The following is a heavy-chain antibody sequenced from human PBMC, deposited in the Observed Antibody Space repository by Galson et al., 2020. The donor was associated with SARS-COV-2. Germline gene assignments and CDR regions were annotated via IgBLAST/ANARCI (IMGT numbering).Heavy chain of an antibody. CDR3: ARQGLWESRHAP. D-gene: IGHD1-26*01. J-gene: IGHJ5*02. V-gene: IGHV4-39*01. CDR1: GASTSSSAYS. CDR2: INYSGST. Sequence: SQTPSLTCTVSGASTSSSAYSSVCIRPPPGNGLEWAGSINYSGSTYYNPSIKSRVTISVDPSKSEVSLTPTSVTAADPAGYYCARQGLWESRHAPWGQGTLVTGSS.